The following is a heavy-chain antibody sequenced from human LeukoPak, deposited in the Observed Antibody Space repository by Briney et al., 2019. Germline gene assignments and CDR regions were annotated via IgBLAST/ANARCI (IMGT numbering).Heavy chain of an antibody. D-gene: IGHD5-18*01. CDR1: GASVSSSNYY. J-gene: IGHJ4*02. Sequence: PSETLSLTCTVSGASVSSSNYYWGWIRQPPGKGLEWIGEINHSGSTNYNPPLKSRVTISVDTSKNQFSLKLSSVTAADTAVYYCARGRGYSYGRKGQFDYWGQGTLVTVSS. CDR3: ARGRGYSYGRKGQFDY. CDR2: INHSGST. V-gene: IGHV4-39*07.